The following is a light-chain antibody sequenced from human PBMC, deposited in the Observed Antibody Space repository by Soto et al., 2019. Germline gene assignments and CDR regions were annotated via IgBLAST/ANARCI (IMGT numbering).Light chain of an antibody. Sequence: DIQLTQSPSFLSASVGDRVTITCRASQGISSYLAWYQQKPGKAPKLLIYAASTLQSGVPSRFSGSGSGTEFTLTISSLQSEDFAVYYCQQYDNWPITFGQGHDWRL. CDR2: AAS. CDR3: QQYDNWPIT. V-gene: IGKV1-9*01. CDR1: QGISSY. J-gene: IGKJ5*01.